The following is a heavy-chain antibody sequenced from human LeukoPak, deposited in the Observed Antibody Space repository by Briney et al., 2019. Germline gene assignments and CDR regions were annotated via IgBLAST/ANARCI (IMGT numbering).Heavy chain of an antibody. J-gene: IGHJ6*04. D-gene: IGHD3-10*02. CDR2: VTTSGTNE. V-gene: IGHV3-48*03. Sequence: QSGGSLRLSCAASGFTFSSYEMNWVRQAPGKGLEWVAYVTTSGTNEYYADSVKGRFTISRDNAKNSLYLQMNSLRAEDTAVYYCAELGITMIGGVWGKGTTVTISS. CDR1: GFTFSSYE. CDR3: AELGITMIGGV.